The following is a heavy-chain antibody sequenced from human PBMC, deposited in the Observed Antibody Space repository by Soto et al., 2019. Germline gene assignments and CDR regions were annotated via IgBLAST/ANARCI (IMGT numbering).Heavy chain of an antibody. J-gene: IGHJ3*01. Sequence: VQLVESGGGLIQPGESLRLSCAAFGLTISGKKYVAWVRQAPGKGLEWVSALYDVHGSFYADSVTGRFTTSSDSSKTTVYLQMNDLRPDDTAVYYCATWHEREHAFDVWGQGTTVTISS. CDR1: GLTISGKKY. V-gene: IGHV3-53*01. CDR3: ATWHEREHAFDV. CDR2: LYDVHGS. D-gene: IGHD1-1*01.